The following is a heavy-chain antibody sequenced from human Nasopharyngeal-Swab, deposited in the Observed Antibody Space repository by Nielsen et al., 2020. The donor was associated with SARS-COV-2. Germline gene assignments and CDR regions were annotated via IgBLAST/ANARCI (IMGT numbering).Heavy chain of an antibody. CDR2: INHRGST. D-gene: IGHD2-2*01. Sequence: GSQRLSCAVYGGSFSGYYWSWIRQPPGKGLEWIGEINHRGSTNYNPSLKSRVTISLDTSKNQFSLKLSSVTAADTAVYYCARLYCSSTSCPDYWGQGTLVTVSS. CDR3: ARLYCSSTSCPDY. V-gene: IGHV4-34*01. CDR1: GGSFSGYY. J-gene: IGHJ4*02.